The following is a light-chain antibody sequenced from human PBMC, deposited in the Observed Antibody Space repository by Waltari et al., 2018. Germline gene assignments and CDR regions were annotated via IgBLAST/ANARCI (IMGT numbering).Light chain of an antibody. CDR1: SSDVGSYNL. J-gene: IGLJ2*01. Sequence: QSALTQPASVSGSPGQSITISCPGTSSDVGSYNLVSWYQQHPGKAPKLMIYEVSKRPSGVSNRFSGSKSGNTASLTISGLQAEDEADYYCCSYAGSTVFGGGTKLTVL. CDR2: EVS. V-gene: IGLV2-23*02. CDR3: CSYAGSTV.